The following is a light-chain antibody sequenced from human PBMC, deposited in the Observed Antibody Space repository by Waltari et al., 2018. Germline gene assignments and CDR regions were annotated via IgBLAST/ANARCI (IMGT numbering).Light chain of an antibody. CDR2: ANN. J-gene: IGLJ1*01. Sequence: QSVLTQPPSVAGAPGQRVTIACTGDRSNIGSYAYVHWYQHLPGTAPKVLIYANNNRPSGVPDRFSGSKSGASASLAITGLQAEDEADYYCQSFDSSLDGYVFGTGTKVTVL. V-gene: IGLV1-40*01. CDR3: QSFDSSLDGYV. CDR1: RSNIGSYAY.